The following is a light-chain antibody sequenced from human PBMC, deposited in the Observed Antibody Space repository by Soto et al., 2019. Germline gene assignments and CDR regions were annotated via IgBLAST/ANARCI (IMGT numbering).Light chain of an antibody. Sequence: QSALTQPPSASGSPGQSVTISCTGTSSDVGGYNYVSWYQQYPGRAPKLMIYEVTKRPSGVPDRFSGSKSGNTASLTVSGRQAEDEADYACSSYAASNNFYFVFGGGTKVTVL. CDR2: EVT. CDR1: SSDVGGYNY. J-gene: IGLJ3*02. V-gene: IGLV2-8*01. CDR3: SSYAASNNFYFV.